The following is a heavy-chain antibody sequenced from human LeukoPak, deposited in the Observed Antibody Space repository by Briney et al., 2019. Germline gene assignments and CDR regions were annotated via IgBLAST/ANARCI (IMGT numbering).Heavy chain of an antibody. D-gene: IGHD4-11*01. J-gene: IGHJ6*03. CDR1: GYTFTSYY. V-gene: IGHV1-46*01. CDR3: AREATVDPTYYYYYYMDV. Sequence: ASVKVSCKASGYTFTSYYMHWVRQAPGQGLEWMGIINPSGGSTSYAQKFQGRVTMTRDTSTSTVYMELSSLRSEDTAVYYCAREATVDPTYYYYYYMDVWGKGTTVTVSS. CDR2: INPSGGST.